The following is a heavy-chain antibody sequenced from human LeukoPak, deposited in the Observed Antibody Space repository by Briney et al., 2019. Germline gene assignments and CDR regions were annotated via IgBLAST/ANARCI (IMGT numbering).Heavy chain of an antibody. CDR2: ISYDGSNK. CDR1: GFTFSSYA. J-gene: IGHJ4*02. D-gene: IGHD5-24*01. Sequence: GRSLRLSCAASGFTFSSYAMHWVRQAPGKGLEWVAVISYDGSNKYYADSVKGRFTISRDNSKNTLYLQMNSLRAEDTAVYYCARDGPEMATKLRHLDYWGQGTLVTVSS. V-gene: IGHV3-30-3*01. CDR3: ARDGPEMATKLRHLDY.